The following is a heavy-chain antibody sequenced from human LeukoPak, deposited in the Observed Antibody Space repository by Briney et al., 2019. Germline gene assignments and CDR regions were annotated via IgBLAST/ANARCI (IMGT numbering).Heavy chain of an antibody. J-gene: IGHJ4*02. D-gene: IGHD3-10*01. CDR2: IYYTGTT. CDR1: GGSISSSNYQ. Sequence: SETLSLTCTVSGGSISSSNYQWGWIGQPPGKGREWVGSIYYTGTTYYNPSLKSRVTISVDTSKNQFSLKLSSVTAADTAVYYCARVGDLGTYYGYFDYWGQGTLVTVSS. V-gene: IGHV4-39*07. CDR3: ARVGDLGTYYGYFDY.